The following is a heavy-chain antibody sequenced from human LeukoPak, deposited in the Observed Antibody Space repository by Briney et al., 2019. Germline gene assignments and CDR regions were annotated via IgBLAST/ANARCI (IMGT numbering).Heavy chain of an antibody. CDR3: AKDRYYDSSGYPYYYGMDV. CDR1: GFTFSRYG. V-gene: IGHV3-30*18. J-gene: IGHJ6*02. D-gene: IGHD3-22*01. Sequence: GGSLRLSCAASGFTFSRYGMHWVRQAPGKGLEWVAVISYDGSNKYYADSEKGRFTISRDNSKNTLYLQMNSLRAEDTAVYYCAKDRYYDSSGYPYYYGMDVWGQGTTVTVSS. CDR2: ISYDGSNK.